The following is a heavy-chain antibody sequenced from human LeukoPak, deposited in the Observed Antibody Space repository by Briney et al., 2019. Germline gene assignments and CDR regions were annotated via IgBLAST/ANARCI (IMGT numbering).Heavy chain of an antibody. Sequence: SETLSLTCTVSGGSISSSSYYWGWIRQPPGKGLEWIGSIYYSGTTKYNPSLKSRVTISVDNSNNKFSLRLSSVTAADTALYYCARGTLYSGWSYYFDSWGQGTLVTVSS. CDR2: IYYSGTT. J-gene: IGHJ4*02. V-gene: IGHV4-39*07. D-gene: IGHD6-19*01. CDR1: GGSISSSSYY. CDR3: ARGTLYSGWSYYFDS.